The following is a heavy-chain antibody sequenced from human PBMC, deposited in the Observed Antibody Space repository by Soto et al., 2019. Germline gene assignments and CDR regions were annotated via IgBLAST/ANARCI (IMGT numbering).Heavy chain of an antibody. CDR1: GGSISGFY. CDR2: IYSSGNT. CDR3: ARDHWTPVGASASYYFFDS. V-gene: IGHV4-4*07. D-gene: IGHD3-10*01. J-gene: IGHJ4*02. Sequence: QVQLQESGPGLVKPSETLSLTCTVSGGSISGFYWTWVRQPAGRGLEWIGRIYSSGNTYYNPSLTSRVTMSVDTSTNQFSLQLTSVTAADTAVYFCARDHWTPVGASASYYFFDSWGQGALVTVSS.